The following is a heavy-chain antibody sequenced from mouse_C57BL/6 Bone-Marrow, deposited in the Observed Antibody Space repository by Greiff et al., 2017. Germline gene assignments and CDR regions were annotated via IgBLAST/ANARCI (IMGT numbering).Heavy chain of an antibody. CDR3: AIYDGYPDY. D-gene: IGHD2-3*01. V-gene: IGHV1-26*01. CDR1: GYTFTDYY. J-gene: IGHJ2*01. Sequence: VQLQQSGPELVKPGASVKISCKASGYTFTDYYMNWVKQSHGKSLEWIGDINPNNGGTSYNQKFKGKATLTVDQSSSTAYMELRSLTSDDSSVYYCAIYDGYPDYWGQGTTLTGSS. CDR2: INPNNGGT.